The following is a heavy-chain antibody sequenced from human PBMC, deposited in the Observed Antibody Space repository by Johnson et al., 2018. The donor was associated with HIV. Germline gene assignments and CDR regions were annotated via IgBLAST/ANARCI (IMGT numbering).Heavy chain of an antibody. D-gene: IGHD3-10*01. CDR3: ARGPLLWRAFDI. J-gene: IGHJ3*02. V-gene: IGHV3-23*04. CDR2: ISGSGGST. CDR1: GFIFDDYG. Sequence: VQLVESGGGLVKPGGSLRLSCAASGFIFDDYGMSWVRQAPGQGLEWVSAISGSGGSTYYADSVRGRFTISRDNSKNTLYLQMNSLRAEDTAVYYCARGPLLWRAFDIWGQGTMVTVSS.